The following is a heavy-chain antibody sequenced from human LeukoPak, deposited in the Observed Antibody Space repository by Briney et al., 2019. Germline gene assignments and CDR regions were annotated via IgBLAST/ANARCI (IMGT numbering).Heavy chain of an antibody. V-gene: IGHV3-33*01. CDR2: IWYDGSNK. CDR3: ARDRGNDYFDS. Sequence: GGSLRLSCAASGFTFSSYGMHWVRQAPGKGLEWVAVIWYDGSNKYYADSVKGRFTISRDNSKNTLYLQMNSLRVEDTAVYYCARDRGNDYFDSWGQGTLVTVSS. CDR1: GFTFSSYG. J-gene: IGHJ4*02.